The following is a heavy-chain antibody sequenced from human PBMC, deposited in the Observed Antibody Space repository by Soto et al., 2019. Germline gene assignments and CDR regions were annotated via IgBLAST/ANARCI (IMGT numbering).Heavy chain of an antibody. CDR3: TTDHPYFYVGSSYDH. Sequence: EVQLVESGGGLVKPGGSLRLSCGASGFIFSNAWINWVRQAPGKGLEWIGRIKSKTDGGTTDFAAPVEGRFTISRDDSKNTVYLQMNSLKTEDTAVYHCTTDHPYFYVGSSYDHWGQGTLVTVSS. CDR2: IKSKTDGGTT. J-gene: IGHJ4*02. D-gene: IGHD3-22*01. V-gene: IGHV3-15*07. CDR1: GFIFSNAW.